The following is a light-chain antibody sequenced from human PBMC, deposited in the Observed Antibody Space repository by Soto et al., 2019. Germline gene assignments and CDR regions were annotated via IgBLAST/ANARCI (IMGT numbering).Light chain of an antibody. V-gene: IGKV3-11*01. CDR1: QSVSSY. Sequence: EIVLTQSPATLSLSPGERATLSCRASQSVSSYLAWYQQKPGQAPRLLIYDASNRATGIPARFSGSGPGTDFPLTISSLEPEDFAVYYCQQRSNQITFGQGTRLEIK. J-gene: IGKJ5*01. CDR3: QQRSNQIT. CDR2: DAS.